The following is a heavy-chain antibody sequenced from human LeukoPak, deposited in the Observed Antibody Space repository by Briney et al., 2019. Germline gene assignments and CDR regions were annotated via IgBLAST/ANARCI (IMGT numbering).Heavy chain of an antibody. D-gene: IGHD6-19*01. CDR1: GFTYSSCA. Sequence: GGSLRLSCTASGFTYSSCAMSWVRQAPGKGLEWVSTVRGSGGGTYYADSVKGRFTISRDNSKNTLYLQMNSLRAEDTAVYYCAKEPATRWLATFDYWGQGTLVTVSS. V-gene: IGHV3-23*01. CDR3: AKEPATRWLATFDY. CDR2: VRGSGGGT. J-gene: IGHJ4*02.